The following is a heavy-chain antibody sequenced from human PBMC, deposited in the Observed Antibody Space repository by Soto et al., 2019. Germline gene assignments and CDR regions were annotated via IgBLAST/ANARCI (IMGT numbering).Heavy chain of an antibody. D-gene: IGHD2-15*01. CDR2: IWSDAINK. J-gene: IGHJ6*02. CDR1: GFTFSNHA. Sequence: GGSLRLSCTASGFTFSNHAIHWVRQAPGKGLEWVAVIWSDAINKYYADSVKGRFAMSRDNSKNTVYLQMNSLRAEDTAVYYCARDEMGYCSGGSCYTPAGMDVWGQGTTVTVSS. CDR3: ARDEMGYCSGGSCYTPAGMDV. V-gene: IGHV3-33*01.